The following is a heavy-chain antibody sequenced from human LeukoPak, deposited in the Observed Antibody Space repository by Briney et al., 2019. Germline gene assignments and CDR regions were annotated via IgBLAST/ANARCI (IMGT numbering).Heavy chain of an antibody. Sequence: ASVKVSCKASGYIFTSSYIHWVRQAPGQGLEWMGMINPSGGSTGYAQKFQGRVTMTRDMSTSTVYMELSSLRSEDTAVFYCARDHGWAYMDVWGKGTTVTVSS. CDR1: GYIFTSSY. CDR3: ARDHGWAYMDV. J-gene: IGHJ6*03. D-gene: IGHD1-26*01. CDR2: INPSGGST. V-gene: IGHV1-46*01.